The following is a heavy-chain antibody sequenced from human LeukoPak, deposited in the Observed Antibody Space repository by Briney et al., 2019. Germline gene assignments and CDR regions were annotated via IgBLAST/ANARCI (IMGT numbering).Heavy chain of an antibody. Sequence: PSQTLSLTCTVSGGSISSGDYYWSWIRQPPGKGLEWIGYIYYSGSTYYNPSLKSRVTISVDTSKNQFSLKLSSVTAADTAVYYCASQRPDGGNLPDYWGQGTLVTVSS. V-gene: IGHV4-30-4*01. J-gene: IGHJ4*02. CDR1: GGSISSGDYY. CDR3: ASQRPDGGNLPDY. CDR2: IYYSGST. D-gene: IGHD4-23*01.